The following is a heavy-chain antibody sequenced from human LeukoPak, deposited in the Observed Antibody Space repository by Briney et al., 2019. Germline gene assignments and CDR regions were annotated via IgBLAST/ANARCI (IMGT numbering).Heavy chain of an antibody. D-gene: IGHD2-2*01. V-gene: IGHV4-39*01. CDR2: ICYSGST. CDR1: GGSISSSSYY. Sequence: PSETLSLTCTVSGGSISSSSYYWGWIRQPPGKGLEWIGSICYSGSTYYNPSLKSRVTISVDTSKNQFSLKLSSVTAADTAVYYCARGCSSTSCPGGFDYWGQGTLVTVSS. J-gene: IGHJ4*02. CDR3: ARGCSSTSCPGGFDY.